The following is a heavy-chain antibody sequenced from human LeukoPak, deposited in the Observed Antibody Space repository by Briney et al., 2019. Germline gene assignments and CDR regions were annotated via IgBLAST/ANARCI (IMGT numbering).Heavy chain of an antibody. CDR1: GGSISSGGYY. D-gene: IGHD6-13*01. CDR2: IYYSGST. V-gene: IGHV4-30-4*08. CDR3: ARDGSSWYYFDY. Sequence: SETLSLTCTVSGGSISSGGYYWSWIRQPPGKGLEWIGYIYYSGSTYYNPSLKSRVTISVDTSRNQFSLKLSSVTAADTAVYYCARDGSSWYYFDYWGQGTLVTVSS. J-gene: IGHJ4*02.